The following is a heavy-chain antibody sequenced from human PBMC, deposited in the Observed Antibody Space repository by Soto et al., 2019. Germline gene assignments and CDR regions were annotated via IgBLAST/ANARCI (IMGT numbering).Heavy chain of an antibody. CDR1: GFTFSSYS. CDR2: MSFDGNSK. CDR3: ARGRSVIDHDDFEY. J-gene: IGHJ4*02. D-gene: IGHD2-21*01. Sequence: QVQLVESGGGVVQPGRSLRLSCAASGFTFSSYSMHWVRQAPGKGLEWVAAMSFDGNSKYFADSVKGRFTISRDNSKNTLSLQINSLGADDSAVYYCARGRSVIDHDDFEYWGQGILVTVSS. V-gene: IGHV3-30-3*01.